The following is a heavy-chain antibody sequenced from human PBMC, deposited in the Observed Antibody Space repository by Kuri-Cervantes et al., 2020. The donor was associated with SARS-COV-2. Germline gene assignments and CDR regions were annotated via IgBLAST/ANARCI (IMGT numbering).Heavy chain of an antibody. D-gene: IGHD2-2*01. J-gene: IGHJ3*02. CDR2: IYYSGST. Sequence: GSLRLSCTVSGGSISGYYWSWIRQPPGKGLEWIGYIYYSGSTNYNPSLKSRITISVDTSKNQFSLNLTSVTAADTAVYYCTRERYQLLSIHIFDIWGQGTMVTVSS. V-gene: IGHV4-59*01. CDR3: TRERYQLLSIHIFDI. CDR1: GGSISGYY.